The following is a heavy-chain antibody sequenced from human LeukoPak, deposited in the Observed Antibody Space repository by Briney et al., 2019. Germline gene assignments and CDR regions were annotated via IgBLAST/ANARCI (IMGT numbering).Heavy chain of an antibody. CDR1: GFTFSSYE. CDR3: ARTLAY. V-gene: IGHV3-48*03. CDR2: ISSSGSPI. D-gene: IGHD6-13*01. J-gene: IGHJ4*02. Sequence: PGGSLRLSCAASGFTFSSYEMNWVRQAPGKGLEWVSYISSSGSPIYYADSVKGRFTVSRGNAKNSLYLQMSSLRAEDTAVYYCARTLAYWGQGTLVAVSS.